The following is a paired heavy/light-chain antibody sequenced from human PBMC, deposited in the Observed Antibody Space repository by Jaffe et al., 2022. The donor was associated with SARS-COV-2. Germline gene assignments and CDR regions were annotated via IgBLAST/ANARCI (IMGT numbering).Heavy chain of an antibody. CDR2: INNSGNT. CDR3: ARDDDPSGIGSFEY. CDR1: GGSINSGNYF. V-gene: IGHV4-31*03. Sequence: QVQLRESGPGLVKPSQTLSLTCTVSGGSINSGNYFWNWIRQHPGKGLEWIGFINNSGNTRYNPSLNGRVAVAVDTSKNQFSLKLTSVTAADTAVYYCARDDDPSGIGSFEYWGQGILVTVSS. D-gene: IGHD3-10*01. J-gene: IGHJ4*02.
Light chain of an antibody. Sequence: DIVMTQSPDSLAVSLGERATINCKSSQSVLYSSNNKNYLVWYQQKPGQPPKLLIYWASTRESGVPDRFSGSGSGTDFTLTISSLQAEDVAVYYCQQYYATPYTFGQGTKLEIK. V-gene: IGKV4-1*01. CDR1: QSVLYSSNNKNY. CDR2: WAS. J-gene: IGKJ2*01. CDR3: QQYYATPYT.